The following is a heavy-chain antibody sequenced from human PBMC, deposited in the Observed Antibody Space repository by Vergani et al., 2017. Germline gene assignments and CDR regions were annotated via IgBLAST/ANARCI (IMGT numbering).Heavy chain of an antibody. Sequence: QVQLVESGGGLVKPGGSVRLSCAASGFTFSDYYMSWIRQAPGKGLECVSYISSGSSYTKYADSVKGRFIISRDNAKNSLYLQMNSLRAEDTAVYYCAGNAGVRGVIGLFDYWGQGTLVTVSS. V-gene: IGHV3-11*05. CDR1: GFTFSDYY. J-gene: IGHJ4*02. D-gene: IGHD3-10*01. CDR2: ISSGSSYT. CDR3: AGNAGVRGVIGLFDY.